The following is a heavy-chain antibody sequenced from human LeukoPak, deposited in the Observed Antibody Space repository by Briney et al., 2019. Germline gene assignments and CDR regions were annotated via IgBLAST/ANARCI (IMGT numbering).Heavy chain of an antibody. D-gene: IGHD6-19*01. CDR3: AKDLGIAVAGTVDY. CDR2: ISSSAGTM. J-gene: IGHJ4*02. V-gene: IGHV3-48*03. CDR1: GFTFSSYD. Sequence: SLRPSCAASGFTFSSYDMNWVRQAPGQRLEWVSYISSSAGTMYSADSVKGRFTISRDKAKNSLYLQMNRLRAEDTAVYYCAKDLGIAVAGTVDYWGQGTLVTVSS.